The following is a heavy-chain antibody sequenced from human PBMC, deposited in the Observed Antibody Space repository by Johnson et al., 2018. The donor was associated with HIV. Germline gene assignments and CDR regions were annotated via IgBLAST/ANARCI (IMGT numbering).Heavy chain of an antibody. CDR1: GFTFSSYG. Sequence: QVQLVESGGGVVQPGRSLRLSCAASGFTFSSYGMHWVRQAPGKGLEWVAVIWYDGNNKYYADSVKGRFTISRDNSKNTLYLQMNSLRAEDTAVYYCAKDWYCSSTFCSERVLKDAFDIWGQGTLVTVSS. CDR3: AKDWYCSSTFCSERVLKDAFDI. V-gene: IGHV3-33*06. D-gene: IGHD2-2*01. J-gene: IGHJ3*02. CDR2: IWYDGNNK.